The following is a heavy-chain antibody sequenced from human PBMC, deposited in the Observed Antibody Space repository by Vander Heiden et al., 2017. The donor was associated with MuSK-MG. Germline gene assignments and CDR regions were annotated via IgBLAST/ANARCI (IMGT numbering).Heavy chain of an antibody. CDR2: ISYDGSNK. V-gene: IGHV3-30*04. CDR1: GFTFSSYA. D-gene: IGHD4-17*01. CDR3: ARDHYGDYYYYYGMDV. Sequence: QVQLVESGGGVVQPGRSLRLSCAASGFTFSSYAMHWVRQAPGKGLGWVAVISYDGSNKYYADSVKGRFTISRDNSKNTLYLQMNSLRAEDTAVYYCARDHYGDYYYYYGMDVWGQGTTVTVSS. J-gene: IGHJ6*02.